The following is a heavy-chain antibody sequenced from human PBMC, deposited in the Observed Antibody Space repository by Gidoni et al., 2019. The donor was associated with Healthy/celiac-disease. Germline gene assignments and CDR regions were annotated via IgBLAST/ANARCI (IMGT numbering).Heavy chain of an antibody. J-gene: IGHJ4*02. CDR2: LNHSGST. D-gene: IGHD2-2*01. Sequence: QVQLQQWGAGLLKPSETLSLTCAVYGGSFSGYYWSWIRQPPGKGLEWIGELNHSGSTNYNPSLKSRVTISVDTSKNQFSLKLSSVTAADTAVYYCARGYCSSTSCYRGFRYYYFDYWGQGTLVTVSS. CDR1: GGSFSGYY. CDR3: ARGYCSSTSCYRGFRYYYFDY. V-gene: IGHV4-34*01.